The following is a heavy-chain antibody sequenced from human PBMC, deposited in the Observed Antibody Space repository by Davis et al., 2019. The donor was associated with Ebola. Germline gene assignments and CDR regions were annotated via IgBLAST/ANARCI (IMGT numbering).Heavy chain of an antibody. D-gene: IGHD6-13*01. Sequence: ASVKVSCKASGYTFTGYYMHWVRQAPGQGLEWMGWINPNSGGTNYAQKFQGWVSMTRDTSTSTVYMELSSLRSEDTAVYYCARDLIGIAAADVWGQGTTVTVSS. V-gene: IGHV1-2*04. CDR2: INPNSGGT. CDR3: ARDLIGIAAADV. J-gene: IGHJ6*02. CDR1: GYTFTGYY.